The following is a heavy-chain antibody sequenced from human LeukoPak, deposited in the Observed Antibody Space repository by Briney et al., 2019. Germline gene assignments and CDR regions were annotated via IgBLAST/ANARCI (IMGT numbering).Heavy chain of an antibody. CDR3: ARGDPTARFLEWLSHESFDY. CDR2: ISYDGSNK. Sequence: GGSLRLSCAASGFTFSSYGMHWVRQAPGKGLEWVAVISYDGSNKYYADSVKGRFTISRDNSKNTLYLQMNSLRAEDTAVYYCARGDPTARFLEWLSHESFDYWGQGTLVTVSS. D-gene: IGHD3-3*01. V-gene: IGHV3-30*03. CDR1: GFTFSSYG. J-gene: IGHJ4*02.